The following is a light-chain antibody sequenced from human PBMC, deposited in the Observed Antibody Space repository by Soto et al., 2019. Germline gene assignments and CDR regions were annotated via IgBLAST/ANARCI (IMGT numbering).Light chain of an antibody. CDR1: QSISNW. CDR2: KAS. Sequence: DIQMTQSPSTLSASVGDRVTITCRASQSISNWLAWYQQKPGKAPNLLIYKASNLESGVPSRFSGSGSGTEFTLTISSLQPDDFATYYCQQFHDPWTFGQVTKVEIK. CDR3: QQFHDPWT. V-gene: IGKV1-5*03. J-gene: IGKJ1*01.